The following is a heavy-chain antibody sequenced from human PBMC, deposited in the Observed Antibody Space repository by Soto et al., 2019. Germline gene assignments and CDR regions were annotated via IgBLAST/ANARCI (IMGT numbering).Heavy chain of an antibody. CDR1: GGSISSYY. CDR2: IYYSGST. D-gene: IGHD6-13*01. CDR3: ARGGAYRSSWYGAYYYYGMDV. J-gene: IGHJ6*02. V-gene: IGHV4-59*01. Sequence: PSETLSLTCTVSGGSISSYYWSWIRQPPGKGLEWIGYIYYSGSTNYNPSLKSRVTISVDTSKNQFSLKLSSVTAADTAVYYCARGGAYRSSWYGAYYYYGMDVWGQGTTVTVSS.